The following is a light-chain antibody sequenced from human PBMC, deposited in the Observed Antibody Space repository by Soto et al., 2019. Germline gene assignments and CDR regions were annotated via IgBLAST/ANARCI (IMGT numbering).Light chain of an antibody. Sequence: EIVLTQSPATLSLYPGERATLSCMASQSVSSYLAWYQQKPGQAPRLLIYDTSNRATGIPARFSGSGSGTDFTLTISSLEPEDFAVYYCQQRSNWPITFGQGTRLEI. CDR3: QQRSNWPIT. J-gene: IGKJ5*01. CDR1: QSVSSY. CDR2: DTS. V-gene: IGKV3-11*01.